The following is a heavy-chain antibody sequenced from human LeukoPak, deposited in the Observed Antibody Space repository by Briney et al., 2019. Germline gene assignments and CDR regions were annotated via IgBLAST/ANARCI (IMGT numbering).Heavy chain of an antibody. V-gene: IGHV1-69*13. J-gene: IGHJ5*02. CDR1: GGTFSSYA. Sequence: ASVKVSCKASGGTFSSYAISWVRQAPGQGLEWMGGIIPIFGTANYAQKFQGRVTITADESTSTAYMELSSLRSEDTAVYYCARDPAGLEDTVMHNWFDPWGQGTLVTVSS. CDR2: IIPIFGTA. CDR3: ARDPAGLEDTVMHNWFDP. D-gene: IGHD5-18*01.